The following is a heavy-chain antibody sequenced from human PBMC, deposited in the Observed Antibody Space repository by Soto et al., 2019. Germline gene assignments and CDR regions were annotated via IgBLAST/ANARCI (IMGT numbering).Heavy chain of an antibody. V-gene: IGHV3-30*03. CDR1: GFTFSSYG. CDR2: ISYDESEK. J-gene: IGHJ4*02. CDR3: ATAIYGDYAPFNF. D-gene: IGHD4-17*01. Sequence: QVQLAESGGGVVQPGRSLRLTCAASGFTFSSYGMHWVRQAPGKGLEWVAVISYDESEKHYADSVKGRLTISRDNSKNTLYLRMNCLGTEDTAIYYCATAIYGDYAPFNFWGQGALVTVSS.